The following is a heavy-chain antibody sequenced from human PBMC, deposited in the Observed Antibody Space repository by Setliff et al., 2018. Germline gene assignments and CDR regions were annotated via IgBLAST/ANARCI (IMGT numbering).Heavy chain of an antibody. CDR3: ARGGGAPYSLAPYYHMDV. CDR1: GDSFSNYA. Sequence: VKVSCKASGDSFSNYAISWVRQAPGQGLEWMGGLIPMFGTPGYAQKFQDRVTITTDESTSTVYMELSRLRSDDTALYYCARGGGAPYSLAPYYHMDVWGKGTTVTVSS. V-gene: IGHV1-69*05. D-gene: IGHD6-13*01. J-gene: IGHJ6*03. CDR2: LIPMFGTP.